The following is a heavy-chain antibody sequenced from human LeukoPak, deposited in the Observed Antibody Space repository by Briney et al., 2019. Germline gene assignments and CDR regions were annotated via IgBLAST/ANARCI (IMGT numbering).Heavy chain of an antibody. CDR3: AELGITMIGGV. CDR1: GFIFRDFS. Sequence: GGSLRLSCSVSGFIFRDFSMSWVRQAPGKGLEWVAKMNEYGSEIFYVDSVKGRFTISRDNAKNSLYLQMNSLRAEDTAVYYCAELGITMIGGVWGKGTTVTISS. V-gene: IGHV3-7*01. J-gene: IGHJ6*04. CDR2: MNEYGSEI. D-gene: IGHD3-10*02.